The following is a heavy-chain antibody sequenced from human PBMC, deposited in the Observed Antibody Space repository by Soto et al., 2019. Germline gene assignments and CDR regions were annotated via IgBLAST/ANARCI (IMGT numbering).Heavy chain of an antibody. Sequence: QVQLVQSGSEGKEPGASMTTSCQASGYTFTRYYITWVRQATGQGLERMGWMNPQTGNTAYAEKLQGRVTMTRSTSITTAYMELSALRYEDTAVYYCARLSEESSSSNYYYFNMDVWGKGSTVTVSS. CDR1: GYTFTRYY. J-gene: IGHJ6*03. V-gene: IGHV1-8*01. CDR2: MNPQTGNT. CDR3: ARLSEESSSSNYYYFNMDV. D-gene: IGHD6-6*01.